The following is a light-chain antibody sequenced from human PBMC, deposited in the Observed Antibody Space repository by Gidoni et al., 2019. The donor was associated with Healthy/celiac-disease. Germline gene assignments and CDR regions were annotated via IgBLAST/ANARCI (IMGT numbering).Light chain of an antibody. V-gene: IGKV1-12*01. CDR3: QQANSFPRT. Sequence: DIQMTQSPSSVSASVGDRVTLPCRSSQGISRWLAWYQQKPWKSPKLLIYSASSLQSGVPSRFSGSGSGTDFPLTISSLQPEDFATYYCQQANSFPRTFGQGTKVEIK. CDR1: QGISRW. CDR2: SAS. J-gene: IGKJ1*01.